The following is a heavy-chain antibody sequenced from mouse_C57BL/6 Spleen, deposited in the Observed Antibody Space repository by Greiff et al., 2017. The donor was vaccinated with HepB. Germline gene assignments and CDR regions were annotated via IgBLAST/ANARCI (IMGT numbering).Heavy chain of an antibody. CDR3: ARVYGSSDYYAMDY. CDR2: IYPGSGNT. CDR1: GYTFTDYY. D-gene: IGHD1-1*01. J-gene: IGHJ4*01. Sequence: QVQLKQSGAELVRPGASVKLSCKASGYTFTDYYINWVKQRPGQGLEWIARIYPGSGNTYYNEKFKGKATLTAEKSSSTAYMQLSSLTSEESAVYFSARVYGSSDYYAMDYWGQGTSVTVSS. V-gene: IGHV1-76*01.